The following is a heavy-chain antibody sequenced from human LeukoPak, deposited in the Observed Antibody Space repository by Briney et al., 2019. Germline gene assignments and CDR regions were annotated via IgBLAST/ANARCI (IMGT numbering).Heavy chain of an antibody. CDR3: ARPNWARRYFDY. D-gene: IGHD7-27*01. J-gene: IGHJ4*02. CDR2: IYPFDSES. CDR1: GYSFTNYG. V-gene: IGHV5-51*01. Sequence: GESLKISCKVSGYSFTNYGIGWVRQMPGKGLEWMGIIYPFDSESRYSPSFQGQVTISADKSITTAYLQWSSPKASDTAMYYCARPNWARRYFDYWGQGTLVTVSS.